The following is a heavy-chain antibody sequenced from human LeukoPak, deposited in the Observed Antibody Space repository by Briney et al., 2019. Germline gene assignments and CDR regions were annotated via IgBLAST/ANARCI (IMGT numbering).Heavy chain of an antibody. J-gene: IGHJ5*02. CDR2: ISGSGGST. Sequence: GGSLRLSCAASGFTFSSYAMSWVRQAPGKGLGWVSAISGSGGSTYYADSVKGRFAISRDNSKNTLYLQMNSLRAEDTAVYYCAKSYAPAGWFDPWGQGTLVTVSS. D-gene: IGHD3-16*01. CDR1: GFTFSSYA. CDR3: AKSYAPAGWFDP. V-gene: IGHV3-23*01.